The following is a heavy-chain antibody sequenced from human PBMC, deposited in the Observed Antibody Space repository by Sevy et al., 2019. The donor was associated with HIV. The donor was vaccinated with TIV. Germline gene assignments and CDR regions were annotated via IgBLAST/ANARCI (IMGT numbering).Heavy chain of an antibody. CDR1: GFSFNLYA. CDR3: AKDHGNNWFDP. J-gene: IGHJ5*02. D-gene: IGHD4-17*01. CDR2: ISVSGGST. Sequence: GGSLRLSCAASGFSFNLYAMTWVRQAPGKGLEWVSTISVSGGSTYYADSVKGQFTISRDNSKNTLYLQMNSLRAEDTAVYYCAKDHGNNWFDPWGQGTLVTVSS. V-gene: IGHV3-23*01.